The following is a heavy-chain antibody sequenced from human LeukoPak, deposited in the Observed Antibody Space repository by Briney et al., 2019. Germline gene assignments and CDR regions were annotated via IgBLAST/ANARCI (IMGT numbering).Heavy chain of an antibody. CDR2: ISAYNGKT. J-gene: IGHJ4*02. V-gene: IGHV1-18*01. CDR3: ARDMYDISGRADY. CDR1: GGTFSSYA. D-gene: IGHD3-22*01. Sequence: GASVKVSCKASGGTFSSYAISWVRQAPGQGLEWMGWISAYNGKTNYGQKLQGRVTMTTDTSTNTAYMELTSLRSDDSAVYYCARDMYDISGRADYWGQGTRVTVSS.